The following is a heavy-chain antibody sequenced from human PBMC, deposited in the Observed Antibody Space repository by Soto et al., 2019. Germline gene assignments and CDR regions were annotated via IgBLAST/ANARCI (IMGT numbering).Heavy chain of an antibody. CDR2: IYYSGST. J-gene: IGHJ3*02. D-gene: IGHD1-26*01. V-gene: IGHV4-31*03. Sequence: SETLSLTCTVSGGSISSGGYYWSWIRQHPGKGLEWIGYIYYSGSTYYNPSLKSRVTISVDTSKNQFSLKLSSVTAADTAVYYCARDRGRGSYHDGAFDIWGQGTMVTV. CDR3: ARDRGRGSYHDGAFDI. CDR1: GGSISSGGYY.